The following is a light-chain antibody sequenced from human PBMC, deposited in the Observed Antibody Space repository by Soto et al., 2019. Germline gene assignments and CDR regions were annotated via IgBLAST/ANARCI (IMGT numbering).Light chain of an antibody. J-gene: IGKJ4*01. Sequence: IVLTQSPATLSFSPWERATLSCRASQSVGNSLAWYQERPGQAPRLLIYEASNRATGIPPRFSGGGYGTDFTLTTSHLEPEDFAVYYCKKRSSWAPPSFGGGTKVEI. CDR2: EAS. CDR1: QSVGNS. V-gene: IGKV3-11*01. CDR3: KKRSSWAPPS.